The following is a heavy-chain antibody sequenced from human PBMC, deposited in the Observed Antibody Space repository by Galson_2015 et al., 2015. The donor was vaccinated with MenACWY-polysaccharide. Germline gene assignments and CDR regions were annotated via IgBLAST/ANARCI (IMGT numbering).Heavy chain of an antibody. J-gene: IGHJ4*02. CDR1: GFSFSANG. D-gene: IGHD3/OR15-3a*01. CDR2: SGSGGGL. V-gene: IGHV3-23*01. CDR3: AKVGPRSRWTMRIDS. Sequence: SLRLSCAASGFSFSANGMSWVRQAPGRGLEWVSGSGSGGGLYYADSVKGRFTVSRDNSKNKLYLQMNNLRAEDTAVYYCAKVGPRSRWTMRIDSWGQGTLVAVSS.